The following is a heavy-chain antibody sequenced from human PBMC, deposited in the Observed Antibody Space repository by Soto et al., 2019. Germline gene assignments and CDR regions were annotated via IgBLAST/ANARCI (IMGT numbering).Heavy chain of an antibody. CDR1: GGSISSSSYY. CDR3: ARRGSSGSWFDP. V-gene: IGHV4-39*07. Sequence: PSETLSLTCTVSGGSISSSSYYWGWIRQPPGKGLEWIGTIYYSGSTNYNPSLKSRVTISVDTSKNQFSLKLSSVTAADTAVYYCARRGSSGSWFDPWGQGTLVPVSS. CDR2: IYYSGST. D-gene: IGHD6-19*01. J-gene: IGHJ5*02.